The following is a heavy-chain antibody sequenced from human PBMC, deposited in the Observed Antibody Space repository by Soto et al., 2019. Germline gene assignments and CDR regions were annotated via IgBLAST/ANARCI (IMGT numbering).Heavy chain of an antibody. CDR1: GDSVSSNSAS. CDR2: TYYRSRWYD. V-gene: IGHV6-1*01. J-gene: IGHJ4*02. D-gene: IGHD3-16*01. Sequence: PSQTLSLTCGISGDSVSSNSASWNWIRQSPSRGLEWLGRTYYRSRWYDDYAVSVKSRITITPDTSKNQFSLQLNSVTPEDTAVCFCTGGGGGIYVERFEYWGQGTQVTVSS. CDR3: TGGGGGIYVERFEY.